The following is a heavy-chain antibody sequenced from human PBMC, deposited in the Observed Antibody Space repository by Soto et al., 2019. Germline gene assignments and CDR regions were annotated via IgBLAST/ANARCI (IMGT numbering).Heavy chain of an antibody. CDR1: GGSFSFNTYT. CDR2: IIPVFVTA. V-gene: IGHV1-69*06. Sequence: QVHLVQSGAEVQKPGSSVKVSCKASGGSFSFNTYTISWVRQAPGQGLEWMGNIIPVFVTAKYAQKFQGRVTIAADKSTNTAYMELSSLRSEDTALYYCAGTYCGGDCYSGLEAFDVWGQGTLVTVSS. CDR3: AGTYCGGDCYSGLEAFDV. J-gene: IGHJ3*01. D-gene: IGHD2-21*02.